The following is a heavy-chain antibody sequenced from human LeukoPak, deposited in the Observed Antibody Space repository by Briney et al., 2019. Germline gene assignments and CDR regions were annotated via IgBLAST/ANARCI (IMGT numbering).Heavy chain of an antibody. J-gene: IGHJ4*02. CDR1: GGTFSSYT. V-gene: IGHV1-69*02. CDR2: IIPILGIA. CDR3: ARGGYSGYGVFDY. Sequence: GSSVKVSCKASGGTFSSYTTSWVRQAPGQGLEWMGRIIPILGIANYAQKFQGRVTITADKSTSTAYMELSSLRSEDTAVYYCARGGYSGYGVFDYWGQGTLVTVSS. D-gene: IGHD5-12*01.